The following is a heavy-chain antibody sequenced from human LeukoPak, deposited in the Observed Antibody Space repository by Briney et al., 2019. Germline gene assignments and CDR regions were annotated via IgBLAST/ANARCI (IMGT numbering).Heavy chain of an antibody. Sequence: GGSLRLSCTASGFTFSSFGMYWVRQSPGKGLGWVAYISHPGTNENYADSVKGRFTISRDNSKNTLNMQMNSLRAEDTAVYYCAKPRGGAAPQAFDYWGQGTLVTVSS. CDR2: ISHPGTNE. J-gene: IGHJ4*02. D-gene: IGHD6-6*01. CDR1: GFTFSSFG. CDR3: AKPRGGAAPQAFDY. V-gene: IGHV3-30*02.